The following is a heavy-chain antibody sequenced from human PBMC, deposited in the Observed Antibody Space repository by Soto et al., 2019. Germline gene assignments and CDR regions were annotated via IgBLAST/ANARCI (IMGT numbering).Heavy chain of an antibody. D-gene: IGHD4-17*01. Sequence: EVQLVASGGGLVQPGGSLRLSCAASGFTFSSYSMNWVRQAPGKGLEWGSYISSSSSTIYYADSVKGRFTISRDNAKNSLYLQMNSLRDEDTAVYYCARTLTTVVTSYWYFDLWGRGTLVTVSS. J-gene: IGHJ2*01. CDR2: ISSSSSTI. CDR3: ARTLTTVVTSYWYFDL. V-gene: IGHV3-48*02. CDR1: GFTFSSYS.